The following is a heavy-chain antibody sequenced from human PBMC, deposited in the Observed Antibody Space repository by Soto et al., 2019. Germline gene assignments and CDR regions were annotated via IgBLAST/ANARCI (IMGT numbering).Heavy chain of an antibody. D-gene: IGHD3-10*01. CDR3: ARRVGITMVRDPYGMDV. CDR2: INHSGST. J-gene: IGHJ6*02. Sequence: SATLSLTCALHSLSFFGYYGRWIIYLPGKGLEWIGEINHSGSTNYNPSLKSRVTISVDTSKNQFSLKLSSVTAADTAVYYCARRVGITMVRDPYGMDVWGQGTTVT. CDR1: SLSFFGYY. V-gene: IGHV4-34*01.